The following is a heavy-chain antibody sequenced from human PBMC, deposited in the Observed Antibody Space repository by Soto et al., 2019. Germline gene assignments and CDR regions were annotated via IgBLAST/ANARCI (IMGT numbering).Heavy chain of an antibody. D-gene: IGHD6-13*01. Sequence: QVQLVQSGAEVKKPGSSVKVSCKASGGTFSSYAISWVRQAPRQGLEWMGGIIPIFGTANYAQKFQGRVTITADESTSTAYMELSSLRSEDTAVYYCARDRGVDSSSWYFLYYFDYWGQGTLVTVSS. CDR2: IIPIFGTA. V-gene: IGHV1-69*01. CDR3: ARDRGVDSSSWYFLYYFDY. CDR1: GGTFSSYA. J-gene: IGHJ4*02.